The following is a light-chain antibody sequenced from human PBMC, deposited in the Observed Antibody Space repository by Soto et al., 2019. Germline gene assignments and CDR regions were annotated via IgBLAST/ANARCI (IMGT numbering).Light chain of an antibody. CDR1: QSVSSSY. Sequence: EIVLTQSPGTLSLSPGERATLSCRASQSVSSSYLAWYQQKPGQAPRLLIYGASSRATGIPDRFSGSGSGMDFTLTISRLEPEDFAVYYCHKYDSSPLTFGGGTKVEIK. CDR2: GAS. CDR3: HKYDSSPLT. V-gene: IGKV3-20*01. J-gene: IGKJ4*01.